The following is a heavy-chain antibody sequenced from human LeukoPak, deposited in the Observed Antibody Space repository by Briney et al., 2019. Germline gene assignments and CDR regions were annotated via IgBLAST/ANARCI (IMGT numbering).Heavy chain of an antibody. CDR3: ASGTTGTYDAFDI. V-gene: IGHV1-69*05. CDR1: GYTFTSYG. J-gene: IGHJ3*02. CDR2: IIPIFGTA. Sequence: EASVKVSCKASGYTFTSYGISWVRQAPGQGLEWMGGIIPIFGTANYAQKFQGRVTLTTDESTSTAYMELSSLRSEDTAVYYCASGTTGTYDAFDIWGQGTMVTVSS. D-gene: IGHD1-1*01.